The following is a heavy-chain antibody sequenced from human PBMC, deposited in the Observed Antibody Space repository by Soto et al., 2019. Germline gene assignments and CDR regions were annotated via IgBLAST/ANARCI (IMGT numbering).Heavy chain of an antibody. D-gene: IGHD6-13*01. CDR2: TYYRSKWYN. Sequence: PPLLLQSQTLSLTCAISGDSVSSNSAAWNWIRQSPSRGLEWLGRTYYRSKWYNDYAVSVKSRITINPDTSKNQFSLQLNSVTPEDTAVYYCARDIYRLRAAKGAFDIWGQGTMVTVSS. CDR3: ARDIYRLRAAKGAFDI. J-gene: IGHJ3*02. CDR1: GDSVSSNSAA. V-gene: IGHV6-1*01.